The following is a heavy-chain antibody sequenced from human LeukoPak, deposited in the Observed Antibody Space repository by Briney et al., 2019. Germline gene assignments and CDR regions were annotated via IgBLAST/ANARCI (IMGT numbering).Heavy chain of an antibody. CDR3: ARVGGRWDDYYYYYMDV. CDR1: GFIFSAYN. Sequence: PGGSLRLSCAASGFIFSAYNMNWVRQAPGKVLEWVSFISSGSSYIYYADSVKGRFTISRDNAKNSLYLQMNSLRAEDTAVYYCARVGGRWDDYYYYYMDVWGKGTTVTISS. CDR2: ISSGSSYI. D-gene: IGHD1-26*01. V-gene: IGHV3-21*01. J-gene: IGHJ6*03.